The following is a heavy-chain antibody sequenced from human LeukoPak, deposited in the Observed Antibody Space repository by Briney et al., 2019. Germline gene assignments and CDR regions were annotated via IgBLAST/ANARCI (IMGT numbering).Heavy chain of an antibody. CDR3: ARDQADYVWGSYRYFDY. V-gene: IGHV3-33*01. J-gene: IGHJ4*02. CDR1: GFTFSSYG. Sequence: GGSLRLSCAASGFTFSSYGMHWVRQAPGKGLEWVAVIWYDGSNKYYADSVKGRFTISRDNPKNTLYLQMNSLRAEDTAVYYCARDQADYVWGSYRYFDYWGQGTLVTVSS. D-gene: IGHD3-16*02. CDR2: IWYDGSNK.